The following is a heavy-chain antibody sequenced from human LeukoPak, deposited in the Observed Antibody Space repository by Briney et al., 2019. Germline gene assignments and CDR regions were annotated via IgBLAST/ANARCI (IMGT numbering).Heavy chain of an antibody. CDR3: ARSYDSSGYYFDY. Sequence: SETLSLTCTVSGGSISSGSYYWSWIRQPAGKGLEWIGRIYTSGSTNYNSSLKSRVTIPVDTSKNQFSLKLSSVTAADTAVYYCARSYDSSGYYFDYWGQGTLVTVSS. V-gene: IGHV4-61*02. CDR2: IYTSGST. J-gene: IGHJ4*02. D-gene: IGHD3-22*01. CDR1: GGSISSGSYY.